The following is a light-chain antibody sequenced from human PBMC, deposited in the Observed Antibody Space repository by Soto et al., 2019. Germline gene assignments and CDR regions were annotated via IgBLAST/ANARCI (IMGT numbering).Light chain of an antibody. V-gene: IGKV1-5*03. CDR2: KAS. CDR1: QSISSW. CDR3: QQYNSYSRT. Sequence: DIQMPQSPYTLSASVGDRVTITCRASQSISSWLAWYQQKPGKAPKLLIYKASSLESGVPSRFSGSGSGTEFTLTISSLQPDDFATYYCQQYNSYSRTFGQGTNVDIK. J-gene: IGKJ1*01.